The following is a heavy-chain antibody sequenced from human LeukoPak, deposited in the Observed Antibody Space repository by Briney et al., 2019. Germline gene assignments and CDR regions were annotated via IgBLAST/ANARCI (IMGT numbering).Heavy chain of an antibody. CDR2: IYPGDSDT. V-gene: IGHV5-51*01. Sequence: GESLQISCKGSGYSFTSYWIGLVRQMPGKGLELMGIIYPGDSDTRYSPSFQGQVTISADKSITTAYLQWSSLKASDTAMYYCARRSTSMVYFDNWGQVTLVTVSS. CDR1: GYSFTSYW. CDR3: ARRSTSMVYFDN. J-gene: IGHJ4*02. D-gene: IGHD5-18*01.